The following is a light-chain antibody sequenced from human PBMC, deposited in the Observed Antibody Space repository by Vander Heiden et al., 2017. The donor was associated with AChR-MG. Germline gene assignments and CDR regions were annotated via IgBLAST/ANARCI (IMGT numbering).Light chain of an antibody. Sequence: EIVLMQPPSTLSVSPGARAIPPRRAGQNIINRLAWCHQKPGQAPRLLIYGASTRATGIPARVFGGGSGTDFTLTIASLQSEDSGLYFCQQYNALPPITFGQGTRLEIK. J-gene: IGKJ5*01. CDR3: QQYNALPPIT. CDR2: GAS. CDR1: QNIINR. V-gene: IGKV3D-15*01.